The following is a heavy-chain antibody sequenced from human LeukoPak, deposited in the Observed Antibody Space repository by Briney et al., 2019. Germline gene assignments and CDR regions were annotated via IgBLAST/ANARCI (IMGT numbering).Heavy chain of an antibody. V-gene: IGHV3-23*01. CDR2: ISGSGGRT. Sequence: GGSLRLSCATSAFTFSSYAMSWVRQAPGKGLEWVSGISGSGGRTYYAGAAKGRFTISRDNSKNTLYLQINSLRVEDTAIYYCAKDIRDGSGTYGYFDYWGQGTLVTVSS. D-gene: IGHD3-10*01. J-gene: IGHJ4*02. CDR1: AFTFSSYA. CDR3: AKDIRDGSGTYGYFDY.